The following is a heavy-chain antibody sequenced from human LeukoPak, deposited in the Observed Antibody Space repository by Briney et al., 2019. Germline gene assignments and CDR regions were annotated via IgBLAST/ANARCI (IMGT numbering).Heavy chain of an antibody. D-gene: IGHD3-22*01. CDR1: GYSFTSYW. V-gene: IGHV5-51*01. J-gene: IGHJ6*02. Sequence: GESLQISCKGSGYSFTSYWIGGVRQMPGKGLEWMGIIYPGDSDTRYSPSFQGQVTISADKSISTAYLQWSSLKASDTAMYYCARHGYYDSSGYYDYYYYYGMDVWGQGTTVTVSS. CDR2: IYPGDSDT. CDR3: ARHGYYDSSGYYDYYYYYGMDV.